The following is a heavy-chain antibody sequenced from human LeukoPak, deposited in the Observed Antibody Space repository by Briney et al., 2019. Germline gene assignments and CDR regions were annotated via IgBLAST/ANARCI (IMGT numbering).Heavy chain of an antibody. CDR1: GFTHSNYW. D-gene: IGHD2-21*02. Sequence: GGSLRLSCAASGFTHSNYWMTWVRQAPGKGLEWVANIKPDGSEKYYVDSVKGRFTISRDNAKNSVHLQMNSLSAEDTAIYYCASSGCGGDCYSEKTYYLDYWGPGTLVTVSS. J-gene: IGHJ4*02. V-gene: IGHV3-7*01. CDR3: ASSGCGGDCYSEKTYYLDY. CDR2: IKPDGSEK.